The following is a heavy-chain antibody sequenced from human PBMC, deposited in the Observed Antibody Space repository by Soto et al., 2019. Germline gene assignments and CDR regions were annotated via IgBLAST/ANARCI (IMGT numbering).Heavy chain of an antibody. Sequence: SETLSLTCAVYGGSFSGYYWSWIRQPPGKGLEWIGEINHSGSTNYNPSLKSRVTISVDTSKNQFSLKLSSVTAADTAVYYWARGGYSGFYYFWYWGKGTLVT. CDR3: ARGGYSGFYYFWY. D-gene: IGHD3-16*02. CDR1: GGSFSGYY. J-gene: IGHJ4*02. V-gene: IGHV4-34*01. CDR2: INHSGST.